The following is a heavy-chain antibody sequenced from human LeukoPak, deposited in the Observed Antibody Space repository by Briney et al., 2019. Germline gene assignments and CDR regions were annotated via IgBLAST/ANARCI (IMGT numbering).Heavy chain of an antibody. CDR2: IGGSGGST. V-gene: IGHV3-23*01. Sequence: GGSLRLSCAASGFTFGSYAMSWVRQAPGKGLEWVSAIGGSGGSTYYADSVKGRFTISRDNSKNTLYLQMNSLRAEDTAVYYCAKHPNRYDILTGYYPLYYFDYWGQGTLVTVSS. D-gene: IGHD3-9*01. CDR3: AKHPNRYDILTGYYPLYYFDY. J-gene: IGHJ4*02. CDR1: GFTFGSYA.